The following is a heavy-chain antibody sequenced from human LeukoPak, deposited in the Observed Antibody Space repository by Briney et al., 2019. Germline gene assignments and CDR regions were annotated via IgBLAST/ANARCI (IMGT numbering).Heavy chain of an antibody. CDR2: MNPNSGNT. Sequence: ASVKVSCKASGYTFTSYDINWVRQATGQGLEWMGWMNPNSGNTGYAQKFQGRVTITRNTSISTAYMELSGLRSEDTAVYYCAGPWDPLIPAAGASHFDYWGQGTQVTVSS. V-gene: IGHV1-8*03. D-gene: IGHD6-13*01. CDR3: AGPWDPLIPAAGASHFDY. CDR1: GYTFTSYD. J-gene: IGHJ4*02.